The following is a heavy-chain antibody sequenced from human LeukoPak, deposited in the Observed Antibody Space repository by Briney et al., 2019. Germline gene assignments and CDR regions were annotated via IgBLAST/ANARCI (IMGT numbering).Heavy chain of an antibody. CDR2: ISSRSSYI. D-gene: IGHD3-3*01. CDR3: ARDGITIFGAGGMDV. J-gene: IGHJ6*02. CDR1: GYTFSRYT. Sequence: PGGSQRLSCAASGYTFSRYTMHCVRDAPEKGREWVSSISSRSSYIYHADSVTGRFTISRANAKYTVSLQMHSLRAEDTAVYYCARDGITIFGAGGMDVWGQGTTVTVSS. V-gene: IGHV3-21*01.